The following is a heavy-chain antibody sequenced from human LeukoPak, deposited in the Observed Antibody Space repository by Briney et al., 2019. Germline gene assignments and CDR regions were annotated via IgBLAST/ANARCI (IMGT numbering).Heavy chain of an antibody. Sequence: GGSLRLSCATSGFTFSSYAMSWVRQAPGKGLEWVSAIKDNGGSTVYADSVKGRFTISRDNSKNTLYLQMNSLRAEDTAVYYCARDTGIAAAGRFDYWGQGTLVTVSS. J-gene: IGHJ4*02. CDR2: IKDNGGST. CDR3: ARDTGIAAAGRFDY. D-gene: IGHD6-13*01. CDR1: GFTFSSYA. V-gene: IGHV3-23*01.